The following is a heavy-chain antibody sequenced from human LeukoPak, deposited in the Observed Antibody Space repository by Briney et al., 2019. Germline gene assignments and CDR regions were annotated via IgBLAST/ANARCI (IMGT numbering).Heavy chain of an antibody. CDR1: GFTFSTYS. V-gene: IGHV3-7*01. CDR3: ARGNSGYRDN. D-gene: IGHD5-12*01. Sequence: GGSLRLSCEVSGFTFSTYSMNWVRQAPGKGLEWVANIKEDGSDKYYVDSVKGRFTISRDNAKNSLYLQMNSLRAEDTAVYYCARGNSGYRDNWGQGTLVVVSS. J-gene: IGHJ4*02. CDR2: IKEDGSDK.